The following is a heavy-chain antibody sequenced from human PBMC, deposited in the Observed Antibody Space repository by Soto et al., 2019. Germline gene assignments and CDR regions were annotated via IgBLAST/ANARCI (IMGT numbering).Heavy chain of an antibody. Sequence: GEALKISCKGSGYSFTSYWIGWVRQMPGKGLEWMGLIYPGDSDTRYSPSFQGQVTISADKSISTAYLQWSSLKASDTAMYSCARQRLVEENWLDPWGQGTLVTVSS. CDR3: ARQRLVEENWLDP. J-gene: IGHJ5*02. CDR1: GYSFTSYW. V-gene: IGHV5-51*01. D-gene: IGHD6-19*01. CDR2: IYPGDSDT.